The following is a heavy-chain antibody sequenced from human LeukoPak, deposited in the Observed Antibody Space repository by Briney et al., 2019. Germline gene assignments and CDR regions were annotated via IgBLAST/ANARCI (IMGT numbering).Heavy chain of an antibody. Sequence: SETLSLTCTASGGSISRTYYWSWIRQPPGKGLEWIGYIYYTGSTNYNPSLKSRVTISVDMSKNQFSLNLTSVTAADTAVYYCARGNGDYFDYWGQGSLVTVSS. D-gene: IGHD1-1*01. J-gene: IGHJ4*02. V-gene: IGHV4-59*01. CDR1: GGSISRTYY. CDR2: IYYTGST. CDR3: ARGNGDYFDY.